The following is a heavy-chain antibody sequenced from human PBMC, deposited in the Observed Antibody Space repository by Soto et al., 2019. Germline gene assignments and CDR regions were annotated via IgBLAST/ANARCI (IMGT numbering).Heavy chain of an antibody. J-gene: IGHJ4*02. Sequence: LSVTCTVSGDSISSGDSYWSWIRQPPGKGLEWIGYIHSSGSPFYNPSLKSRVSISVDTSKKQFSLNLKSVTAADSAVYYCESNLPAATSEVVFDYWGQGTLVTVSS. CDR3: ESNLPAATSEVVFDY. CDR1: GDSISSGDSY. V-gene: IGHV4-31*03. D-gene: IGHD2-2*01. CDR2: IHSSGSP.